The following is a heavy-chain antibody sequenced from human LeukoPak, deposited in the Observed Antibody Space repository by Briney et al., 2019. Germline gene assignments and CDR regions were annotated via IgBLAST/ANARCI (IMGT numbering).Heavy chain of an antibody. V-gene: IGHV3-30*18. Sequence: GGSLRLSCAASGFTFSSYGMHWVRQAPGKGLEWVAVISYDGSNKYYADSVKGRFTISRDNSKNTLYLQMNSLRAEDTAVYYCAKDHQDYWGQGTLVTVSS. CDR1: GFTFSSYG. CDR2: ISYDGSNK. J-gene: IGHJ4*02. CDR3: AKDHQDY.